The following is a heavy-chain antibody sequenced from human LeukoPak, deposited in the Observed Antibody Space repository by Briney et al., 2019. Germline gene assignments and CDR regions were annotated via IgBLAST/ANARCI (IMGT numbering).Heavy chain of an antibody. Sequence: SETLSLTCAVYGGSFSGYYWSWIRQPPGKGLEWIGEINHSGSTYYNPSLKSRVTISVDTSKNQFSLKLSSVTAADTAVYYCARVGTPHYYGSGSYLDYWGQGTLVTVSS. V-gene: IGHV4-34*01. J-gene: IGHJ4*02. D-gene: IGHD3-10*01. CDR2: INHSGST. CDR1: GGSFSGYY. CDR3: ARVGTPHYYGSGSYLDY.